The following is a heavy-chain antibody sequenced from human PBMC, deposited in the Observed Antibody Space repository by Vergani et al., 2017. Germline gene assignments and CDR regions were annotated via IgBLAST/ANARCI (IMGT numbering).Heavy chain of an antibody. Sequence: QVHLVESGGGVVKPGRSLRLSCVVSGFTSSYYCMHWVRQAPGKGLEWVAVISYYGTQKYYADSVKGRFTISRDNSKSTLYLQMNSLRTEDTAVYYCATKRCCTSCCQIGYFREWGQGTLVTVSS. CDR1: GFTSSYYC. J-gene: IGHJ1*01. D-gene: IGHD2-8*01. V-gene: IGHV3-30*03. CDR2: ISYYGTQK. CDR3: ATKRCCTSCCQIGYFRE.